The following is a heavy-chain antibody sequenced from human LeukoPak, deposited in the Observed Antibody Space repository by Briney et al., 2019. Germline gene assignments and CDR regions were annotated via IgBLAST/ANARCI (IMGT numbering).Heavy chain of an antibody. J-gene: IGHJ5*02. V-gene: IGHV4-38-2*02. CDR2: INHSGST. CDR1: GYSISSGYY. CDR3: ARPRYSGSYSGVYNWFDP. D-gene: IGHD1-26*01. Sequence: SETLSLTCTVSGYSISSGYYWGWIRQPPGKGLEWIGEINHSGSTNYNPSLKSRVTISVDTSKNQFSLKLSSVTAADTAVYYCARPRYSGSYSGVYNWFDPWGQGTLVTVSS.